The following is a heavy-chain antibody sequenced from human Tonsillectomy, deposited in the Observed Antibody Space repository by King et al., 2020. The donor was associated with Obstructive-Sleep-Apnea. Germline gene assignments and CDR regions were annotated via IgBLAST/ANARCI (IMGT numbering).Heavy chain of an antibody. Sequence: VQLQESGPGLVKPSETLSLTCTVSGYSISSAYFWGWIRQPPGKGLQWIGSIYHSGSTYFNPSLKSRVTMSLDTSKNQVSLKLRSVTIADTAVYYCARIAAAYNWFDPWGQGTLVTVSS. D-gene: IGHD6-13*01. J-gene: IGHJ5*02. CDR2: IYHSGST. CDR1: GYSISSAYF. V-gene: IGHV4-38-2*02. CDR3: ARIAAAYNWFDP.